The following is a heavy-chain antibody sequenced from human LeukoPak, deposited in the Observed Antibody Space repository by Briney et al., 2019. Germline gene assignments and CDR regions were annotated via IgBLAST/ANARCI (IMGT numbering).Heavy chain of an antibody. CDR3: ARDILTGYERSDY. J-gene: IGHJ4*02. Sequence: GGSLRLSCAASGFTFDDYAMHWVRQAPEKGLVWVSRINTDGSSTSYADSVKGRFTISRDNAKNTLYLQMNSLRAEDTAVYYCARDILTGYERSDYWGQGTLVTVSS. CDR2: INTDGSST. V-gene: IGHV3-74*01. CDR1: GFTFDDYA. D-gene: IGHD3-9*01.